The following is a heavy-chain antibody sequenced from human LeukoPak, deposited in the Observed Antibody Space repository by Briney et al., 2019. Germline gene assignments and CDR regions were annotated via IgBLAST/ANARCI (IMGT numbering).Heavy chain of an antibody. CDR1: GFTFSSYG. CDR3: ARVHWGDYYLNAFDI. CDR2: TWYDGSNK. J-gene: IGHJ3*02. D-gene: IGHD3-16*01. Sequence: GGSLRLSCAASGFTFSSYGMHWVRQAPGKGLEWVAVTWYDGSNKYYADSVKGRFTISRDNPKNTLYLQMNSLRVEDTAVYYCARVHWGDYYLNAFDIWGQGTMVTVSS. V-gene: IGHV3-33*01.